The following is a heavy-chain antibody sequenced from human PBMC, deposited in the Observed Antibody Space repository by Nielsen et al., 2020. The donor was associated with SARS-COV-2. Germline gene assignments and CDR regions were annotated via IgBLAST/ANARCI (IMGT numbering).Heavy chain of an antibody. D-gene: IGHD7-27*01. J-gene: IGHJ4*02. V-gene: IGHV4-30-4*01. CDR1: GGSIDNGDYY. CDR2: IYYSGRA. Sequence: SETLSLTCTVSGGSIDNGDYYWSWIRQSPGKGLEWIGYIYYSGRAFYNPSLKSRVIISLDTSKNRFSLRLSSVTAADTAVYYCARTAENWGPANFDYWGQGTPVTVSS. CDR3: ARTAENWGPANFDY.